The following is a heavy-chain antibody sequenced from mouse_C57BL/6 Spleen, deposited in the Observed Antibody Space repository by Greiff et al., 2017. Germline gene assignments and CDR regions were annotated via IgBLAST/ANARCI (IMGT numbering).Heavy chain of an antibody. Sequence: VNLVESGAELARPGASVKMSCKASGYTFTSYTMHWVKQRPGQGLEWIGYINPSSGYTKYNQKFKDKATLTADKSSSTAYMQLSSLTSEDSAVYYCARWTDDYDDYWGQGTTLTVSS. V-gene: IGHV1-4*01. J-gene: IGHJ2*01. CDR2: INPSSGYT. CDR1: GYTFTSYT. CDR3: ARWTDDYDDY. D-gene: IGHD2-4*01.